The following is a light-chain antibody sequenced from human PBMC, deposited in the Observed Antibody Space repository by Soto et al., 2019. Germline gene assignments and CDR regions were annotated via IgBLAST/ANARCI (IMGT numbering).Light chain of an antibody. CDR1: QSVSSN. CDR2: GAS. Sequence: ERVMTQSPATLSVSPGERATLSCRASQSVSSNLAWYQQKPGQAPSLLIYGASTRATGVPARFSGSGSATEFALTISRLQSEDFAVYYCQQYNNWPFTFGQGTKLEIK. V-gene: IGKV3-15*01. J-gene: IGKJ2*01. CDR3: QQYNNWPFT.